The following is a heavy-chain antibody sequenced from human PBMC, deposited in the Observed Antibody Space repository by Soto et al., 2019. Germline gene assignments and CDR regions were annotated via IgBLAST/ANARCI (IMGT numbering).Heavy chain of an antibody. V-gene: IGHV1-18*01. D-gene: IGHD5-12*01. CDR3: AREGVAPYYYSGMDV. CDR2: ISTYNGDT. CDR1: GYTFTRSG. Sequence: QVQLVQSGAEVKKPGASVKVSCKASGYTFTRSGISWVRQAPGQGLEWMGWISTYNGDTNYAQTFQGRVTMTTDTSTSTVYMELRSLRSDDTAVYYGAREGVAPYYYSGMDVWGQGTPVTVSS. J-gene: IGHJ6*02.